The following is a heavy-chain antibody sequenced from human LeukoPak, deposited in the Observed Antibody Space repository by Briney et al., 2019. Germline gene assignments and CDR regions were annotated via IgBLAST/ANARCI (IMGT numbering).Heavy chain of an antibody. CDR2: INSDGSST. CDR1: GFTFSSYW. D-gene: IGHD3-16*01. J-gene: IGHJ4*02. CDR3: ARGSPGGVLDY. V-gene: IGHV3-74*01. Sequence: PGGSLRLSCAASGFTFSSYWMHWVRQAPGKGLVWVSRINSDGSSTSYADSVKGRFTISRDNSKNTLYLQMNSLRAEDTAMYYCARGSPGGVLDYWGQGTLVTVSS.